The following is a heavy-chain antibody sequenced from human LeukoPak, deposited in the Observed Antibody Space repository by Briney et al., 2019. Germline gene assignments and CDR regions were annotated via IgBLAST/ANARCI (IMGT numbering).Heavy chain of an antibody. J-gene: IGHJ3*02. CDR2: INHSGST. Sequence: SETLSLTCAVYGGSFSGYYWSWIRQPPGKGLEWIGEINHSGSTNYNPSLKSRVTISVDTSKNQFSLKLSSVTAADTAVYYCARDAYYLDSSGYYADAFDIWGQGTMVTVSS. D-gene: IGHD3-22*01. CDR1: GGSFSGYY. CDR3: ARDAYYLDSSGYYADAFDI. V-gene: IGHV4-34*01.